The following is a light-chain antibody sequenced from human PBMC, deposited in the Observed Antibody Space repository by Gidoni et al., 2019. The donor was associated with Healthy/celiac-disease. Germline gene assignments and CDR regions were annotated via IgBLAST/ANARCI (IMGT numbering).Light chain of an antibody. V-gene: IGKV4-1*01. CDR1: QSVLYRSNNKNY. CDR2: LAS. Sequence: DIVMTKSPDALAVSLGERATINCKSSQSVLYRSNNKNYLAWYQHQPGQPPKLLIYLASTRESGVPDRFSGSGSGTDFTLTISSLQAEDVAVYYCQQYYSTLALTFGGGTKVEIK. CDR3: QQYYSTLALT. J-gene: IGKJ4*01.